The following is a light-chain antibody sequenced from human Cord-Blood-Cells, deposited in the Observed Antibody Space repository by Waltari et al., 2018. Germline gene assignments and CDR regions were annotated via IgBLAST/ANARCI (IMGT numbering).Light chain of an antibody. CDR2: QDS. CDR3: QAWDSSTRV. J-gene: IGLJ3*02. Sequence: SYELTQPPSVSVSPGQPASITSSGDKLGDKYACWFQQKPGQSPVLVIYQDSKRPSGIPERFSGSNSGNTATLTISGTQAMDEADYYCQAWDSSTRVFGGGTKLTVL. CDR1: KLGDKY. V-gene: IGLV3-1*01.